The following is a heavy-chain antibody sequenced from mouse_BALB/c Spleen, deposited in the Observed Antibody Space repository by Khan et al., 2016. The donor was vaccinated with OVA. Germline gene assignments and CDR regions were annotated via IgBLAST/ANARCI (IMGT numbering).Heavy chain of an antibody. CDR2: INPSTAYT. J-gene: IGHJ2*01. Sequence: QVQLKQSGAELAKPGASVKMSCKASGYTFINYWILWVKQRPGQGLEWIGYINPSTAYTDYNQNFKDKATLTADKSSRTAYMQLSSLTSEDSAVYYCARRGLRWDFDYWSQGTTLTVSS. CDR1: GYTFINYW. D-gene: IGHD2-1*01. CDR3: ARRGLRWDFDY. V-gene: IGHV1-7*01.